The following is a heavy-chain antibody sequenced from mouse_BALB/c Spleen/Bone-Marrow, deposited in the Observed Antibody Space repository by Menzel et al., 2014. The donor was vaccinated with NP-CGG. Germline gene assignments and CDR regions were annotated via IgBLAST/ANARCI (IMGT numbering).Heavy chain of an antibody. CDR2: IDPSDSYT. V-gene: IGHV1S127*01. CDR1: GYTFTSYW. J-gene: IGHJ2*01. CDR3: TRDDYGY. D-gene: IGHD2-4*01. Sequence: QVQLKQSGAELVKPGASVKMSCKASGYTFTSYWMHWVKQRPGQGLEWNGTIDPSDSYTSYNPKFKGKATLTVDTSSSTAYTQLSSLTSEDSAVYYGTRDDYGYWGQGTTLTVSS.